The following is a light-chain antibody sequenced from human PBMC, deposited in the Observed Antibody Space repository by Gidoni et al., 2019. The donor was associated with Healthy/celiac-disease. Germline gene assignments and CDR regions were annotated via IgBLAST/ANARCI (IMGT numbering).Light chain of an antibody. CDR3: QQYGSSLCS. Sequence: AWYQQKPGQAPRLLIYGASSRATGIPDRFSGSGSGTDFTLTISRLEPEDFAVYYCQQYGSSLCSFXQXTKLEIK. J-gene: IGKJ2*04. CDR2: GAS. V-gene: IGKV3-20*01.